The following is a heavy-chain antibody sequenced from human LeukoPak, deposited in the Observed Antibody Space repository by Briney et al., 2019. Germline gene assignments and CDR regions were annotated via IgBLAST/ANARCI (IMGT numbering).Heavy chain of an antibody. V-gene: IGHV1-2*02. Sequence: ASVKVSCKASGYTFTGYYMHWVRQAPGQGLEWMGWINPNSGGTNYAQKFQGRVTMTRDTSISTAYMELSRLRSDDTAVYYCARDLQYCSSTSCPNYYYYMDVRGKGTTVTVS. CDR2: INPNSGGT. CDR1: GYTFTGYY. D-gene: IGHD2-2*01. CDR3: ARDLQYCSSTSCPNYYYYMDV. J-gene: IGHJ6*03.